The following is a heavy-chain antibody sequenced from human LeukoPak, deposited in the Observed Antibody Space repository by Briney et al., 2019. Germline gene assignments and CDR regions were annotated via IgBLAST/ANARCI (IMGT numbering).Heavy chain of an antibody. CDR2: IIPIFGTA. J-gene: IGHJ4*02. CDR3: ARFFDRSYYYDSSGYYPRRVFDY. V-gene: IGHV1-69*05. D-gene: IGHD3-22*01. CDR1: GGTFSSYA. Sequence: SVKVSCKASGGTFSSYAISWVRQAPGQGLEWMGGIIPIFGTANYAQKFQGRVTMTTDTSTSTAYMELRSLRSDDTAVYYCARFFDRSYYYDSSGYYPRRVFDYWGQGTLVTVSS.